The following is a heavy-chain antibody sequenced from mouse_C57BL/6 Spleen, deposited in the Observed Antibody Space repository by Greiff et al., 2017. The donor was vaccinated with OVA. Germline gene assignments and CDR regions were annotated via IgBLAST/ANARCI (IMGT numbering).Heavy chain of an antibody. V-gene: IGHV5-17*01. D-gene: IGHD4-1*01. Sequence: EVKVVESGGGLVKPGGSLKLSCAASGFTFSDYGMHWVRQAPEKGLEWVAYISSGSSTIYYADTVKGRFTISRDNAKNTLFLQMTSLTSEDTAMYYCARLGRKGGFDYWGQGTTLTVSS. CDR3: ARLGRKGGFDY. CDR1: GFTFSDYG. J-gene: IGHJ2*01. CDR2: ISSGSSTI.